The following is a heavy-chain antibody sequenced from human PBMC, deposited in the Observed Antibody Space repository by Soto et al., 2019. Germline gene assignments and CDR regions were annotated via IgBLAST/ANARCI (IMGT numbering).Heavy chain of an antibody. CDR3: ASSWSYYDSSGYYYGFDY. Sequence: PSETLSLTCTVSGGSISSSSYYWGWIRQPPGKGLEWIGSIYYSGSTYYNPSLKSRVTISVDTSKNQFSLKLSSVTAADTAVYYCASSWSYYDSSGYYYGFDYWGQGTLVTVSS. CDR2: IYYSGST. D-gene: IGHD3-22*01. J-gene: IGHJ4*02. CDR1: GGSISSSSYY. V-gene: IGHV4-39*01.